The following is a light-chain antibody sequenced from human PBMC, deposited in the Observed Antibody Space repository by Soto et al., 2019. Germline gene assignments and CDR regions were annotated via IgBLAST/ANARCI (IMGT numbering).Light chain of an antibody. J-gene: IGKJ5*01. V-gene: IGKV3-20*01. CDR2: GAS. CDR1: QSVSSSY. Sequence: EIVLTQSPGTLSLSPGERATLSCRASQSVSSSYLAWYQQKPGQAPRLLIYGASRRATGIPDRFSGSGSGTDFTLTISRLEPADFAVYYCQQYGSSPLVTFGQGTRLEIK. CDR3: QQYGSSPLVT.